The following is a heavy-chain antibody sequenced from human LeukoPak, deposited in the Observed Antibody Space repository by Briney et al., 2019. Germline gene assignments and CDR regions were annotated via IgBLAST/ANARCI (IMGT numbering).Heavy chain of an antibody. D-gene: IGHD3-10*01. J-gene: IGHJ4*02. CDR2: IYSSGST. CDR3: AKDQIMVRGVLAY. CDR1: GFTVSSNY. V-gene: IGHV3-66*01. Sequence: GGSLRLSCAASGFTVSSNYMSWVRQAPGKGLEWVSVIYSSGSTYYADSVKGRFTISRDNSKNTLYLQMNSLRAEDTAVYYCAKDQIMVRGVLAYWGQGTLVTVSS.